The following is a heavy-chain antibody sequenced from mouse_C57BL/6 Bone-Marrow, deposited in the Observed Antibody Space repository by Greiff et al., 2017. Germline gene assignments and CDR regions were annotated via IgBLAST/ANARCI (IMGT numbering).Heavy chain of an antibody. CDR1: GYTFTSYW. CDR3: ARSYDYDDYTMDY. D-gene: IGHD2-4*01. Sequence: VQLQQPGAELVKPGASVKFSCKASGYTFTSYWMHWVKQRPGQGLEWIGMMHPNGGSPDYNEKFKSEATLSVDKSSRTAYMELSSLTSEDSAVYYCARSYDYDDYTMDYWGQGTSVTVSS. V-gene: IGHV1-64*01. CDR2: MHPNGGSP. J-gene: IGHJ4*01.